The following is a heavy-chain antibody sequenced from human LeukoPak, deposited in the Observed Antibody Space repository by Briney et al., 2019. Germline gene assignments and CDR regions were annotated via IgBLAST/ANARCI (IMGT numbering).Heavy chain of an antibody. Sequence: SVKVSCKASGGTFSSYAISWVRQAPGQGLEWMGRIIPIFGIANYAQKFQGRVTITADKSTSIAYMELSSLRSEDTAVYYCASGQINYYDSSGPRSYYYYGMDVWGQGTTVTVSS. CDR2: IIPIFGIA. CDR3: ASGQINYYDSSGPRSYYYYGMDV. J-gene: IGHJ6*02. D-gene: IGHD3-22*01. CDR1: GGTFSSYA. V-gene: IGHV1-69*04.